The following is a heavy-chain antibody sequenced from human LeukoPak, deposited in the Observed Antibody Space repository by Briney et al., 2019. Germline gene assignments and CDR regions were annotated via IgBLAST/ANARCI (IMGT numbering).Heavy chain of an antibody. CDR2: IYYSGST. D-gene: IGHD6-19*01. V-gene: IGHV4-38-2*01. J-gene: IGHJ4*02. Sequence: SETLSLICAVSGYSVTSDYYWGWIRQPPGKGLEWIGSIYYSGSTYYNPSLKSRVTVSVDTSKNQFSLKLSSVTAADTAVYYCARQWLDVTYFDYWGQGTLVTVSS. CDR1: GYSVTSDYY. CDR3: ARQWLDVTYFDY.